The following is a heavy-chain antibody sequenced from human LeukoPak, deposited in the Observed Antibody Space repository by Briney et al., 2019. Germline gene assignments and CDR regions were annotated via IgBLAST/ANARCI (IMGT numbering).Heavy chain of an antibody. CDR2: IYYSGST. CDR1: GGSVSSGTYY. V-gene: IGHV4-61*01. J-gene: IGHJ4*02. Sequence: SETLSLTCTVSGGSVSSGTYYWSWIRQPPGKGLEWIGYIYYSGSTNYNPSLKSRVTISIDTSENQFSLKLSSVTAADTAVYYCARDRVRGNANPYFDYWGQGTLVTVSS. D-gene: IGHD1-1*01. CDR3: ARDRVRGNANPYFDY.